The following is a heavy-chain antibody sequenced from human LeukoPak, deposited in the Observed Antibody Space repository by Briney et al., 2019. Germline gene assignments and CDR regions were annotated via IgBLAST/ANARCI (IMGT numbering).Heavy chain of an antibody. J-gene: IGHJ4*02. CDR3: ARAGYDSSGSLGY. CDR2: IYSGGST. V-gene: IGHV3-53*01. Sequence: GGSLRLSCAASGFTVSSNYMSWVRQAPGKGLEWVSVIYSGGSTYYADSVKGRFTISRDNSKNTLYLQMNSLRAEDTAVYYCARAGYDSSGSLGYWGQGTLVTVSS. D-gene: IGHD3-22*01. CDR1: GFTVSSNY.